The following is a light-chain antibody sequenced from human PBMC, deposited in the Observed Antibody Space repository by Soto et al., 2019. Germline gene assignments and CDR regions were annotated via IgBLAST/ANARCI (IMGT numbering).Light chain of an antibody. CDR1: SSNIGTSS. Sequence: QTVVTQPPSASGTPGQTVTISCSGSSSNIGTSSVHWYKHLPGTAAKPLIYTNDQRPSGVPDRFSGSKSGTSPSLAISGLQSEDEADYYCAVWDDSLNGHVFGAGTKLTVL. J-gene: IGLJ1*01. CDR2: TND. V-gene: IGLV1-44*01. CDR3: AVWDDSLNGHV.